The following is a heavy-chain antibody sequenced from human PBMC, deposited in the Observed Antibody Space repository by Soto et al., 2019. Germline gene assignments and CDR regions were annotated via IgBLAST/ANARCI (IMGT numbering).Heavy chain of an antibody. CDR1: GFTFSNYG. CDR2: IWYDGSNK. J-gene: IGHJ4*02. Sequence: QVQLVESGGGVVQPGRSLRLSCAASGFTFSNYGMHWVRQAPGKGLEWVAVIWYDGSNKYHADSVKGRFTISRDNSKNTLYLQMNSLRAEDTAVYYCAREGLVGVTSGGPLAYWGQGTLVTVSS. D-gene: IGHD1-26*01. CDR3: AREGLVGVTSGGPLAY. V-gene: IGHV3-33*01.